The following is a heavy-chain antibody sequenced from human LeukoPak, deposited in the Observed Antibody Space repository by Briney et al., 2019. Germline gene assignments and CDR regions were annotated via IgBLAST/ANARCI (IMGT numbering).Heavy chain of an antibody. Sequence: GGSLRLSCAASGFTFSYFEMNWVRQAPGKGLVWVSRINSDGSSTSYADSVKGRFTISRDNSKNTLYLQMNSLRAEDTAVYYCAKDPVRVGATSRNYYMDVWGKGTTVTISS. CDR2: INSDGSST. D-gene: IGHD1-26*01. CDR3: AKDPVRVGATSRNYYMDV. J-gene: IGHJ6*03. CDR1: GFTFSYFE. V-gene: IGHV3-74*01.